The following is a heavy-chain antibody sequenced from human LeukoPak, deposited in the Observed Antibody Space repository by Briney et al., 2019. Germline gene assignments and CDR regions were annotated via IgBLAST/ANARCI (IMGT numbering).Heavy chain of an antibody. CDR3: AREYGSGSYPIDY. V-gene: IGHV3-21*01. Sequence: GGSLRLSCAASGFTFSSYSMNWVRQAPGKGLEWGSSISSSSSYIYYADSVKGRFTISRDNAKNSLYLQMNSLRAEDTAVYYCAREYGSGSYPIDYWGQGTLVTVSS. CDR1: GFTFSSYS. J-gene: IGHJ4*02. CDR2: ISSSSSYI. D-gene: IGHD3-10*01.